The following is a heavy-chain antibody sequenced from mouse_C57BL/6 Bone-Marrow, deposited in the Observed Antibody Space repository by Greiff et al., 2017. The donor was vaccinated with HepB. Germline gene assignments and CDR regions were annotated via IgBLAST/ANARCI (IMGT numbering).Heavy chain of an antibody. J-gene: IGHJ2*01. CDR1: GFTFSSYG. CDR2: ISSGGSYT. CDR3: ARSTMVTFDY. D-gene: IGHD2-2*01. Sequence: EVKLVESGGDLVKPGGSLKLSCAASGFTFSSYGMSWVRQTPDKRLEWVATISSGGSYTYYPDSVKGRFTISRDNAKNTLYLQMSSLKSEDTAMYYCARSTMVTFDYWGQGTTLTVSS. V-gene: IGHV5-6*01.